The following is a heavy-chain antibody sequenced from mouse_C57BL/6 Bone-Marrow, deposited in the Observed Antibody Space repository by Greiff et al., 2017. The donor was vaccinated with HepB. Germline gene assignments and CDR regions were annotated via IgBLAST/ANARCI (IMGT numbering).Heavy chain of an antibody. J-gene: IGHJ3*01. Sequence: QVQLKQSGPELVKPGASVKISCKASGYAFSSSWMNWVKQRPGKGLEWIGRIYPGDGDTNYNGKFKGKATLTADKSSSTAYMQLSSLTSEDSAVYFCARAIWSDYGAWFAYWGQGTLVTVSA. V-gene: IGHV1-82*01. CDR2: IYPGDGDT. CDR1: GYAFSSSW. D-gene: IGHD2-4*01. CDR3: ARAIWSDYGAWFAY.